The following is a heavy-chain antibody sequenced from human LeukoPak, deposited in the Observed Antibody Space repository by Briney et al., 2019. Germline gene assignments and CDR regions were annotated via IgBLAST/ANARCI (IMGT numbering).Heavy chain of an antibody. CDR2: VSGSGTSK. CDR1: GFTFSDYY. V-gene: IGHV3-11*01. Sequence: GGSLRLSCAASGFTFSDYYMSWIRQAPGKGLEWVSYVSGSGTSKHYADSVKARFSISRDNAKNPLFLQMNSLRAEDTAVYCCARDRGVAVSDFWGQGTLVSVSP. D-gene: IGHD3-10*01. J-gene: IGHJ4*02. CDR3: ARDRGVAVSDF.